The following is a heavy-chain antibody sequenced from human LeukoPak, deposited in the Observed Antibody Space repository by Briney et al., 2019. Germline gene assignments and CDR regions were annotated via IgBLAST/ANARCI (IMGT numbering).Heavy chain of an antibody. CDR2: AYYRGST. D-gene: IGHD3-10*01. Sequence: SETLSLTCTVSGDSISSNSDYWGWIRQPPGKGLEWIGSAYYRGSTDYNPSIKSRVTISVDTSKNQLSLRLDSVTAADTAVYYCARDQYYYGSENAFDIWGQGTMVTVSS. V-gene: IGHV4-39*07. J-gene: IGHJ3*02. CDR3: ARDQYYYGSENAFDI. CDR1: GDSISSNSDY.